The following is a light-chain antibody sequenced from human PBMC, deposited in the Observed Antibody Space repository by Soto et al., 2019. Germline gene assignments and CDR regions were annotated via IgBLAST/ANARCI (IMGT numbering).Light chain of an antibody. V-gene: IGLV1-44*01. Sequence: QAVVTQPPSASGTPGQRVTISCSGSSSDIGSNTVNWYQRLPGTAPKLLIYSDNQRPSGVPVRFSGSKSGASASLAISGLQSEDEGDYYCAAWDDSLNGWVFGGGTKLTVL. CDR2: SDN. J-gene: IGLJ3*02. CDR3: AAWDDSLNGWV. CDR1: SSDIGSNT.